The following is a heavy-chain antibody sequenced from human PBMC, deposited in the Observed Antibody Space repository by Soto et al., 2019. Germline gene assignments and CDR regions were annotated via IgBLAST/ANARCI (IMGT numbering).Heavy chain of an antibody. CDR2: IYWDDDK. Sequence: QITLKESGPTLVKPTQTLTLTCTFSGFSLSTSGMGVGWIRQPPGKALEWLALIYWDDDKRYSPSLKSRLTFTKDTSKNQVVFTMTNMDPVDTATYYCAHSPTYCSSTLCPRVFDIWGQGTMVTVSS. CDR1: GFSLSTSGMG. CDR3: AHSPTYCSSTLCPRVFDI. J-gene: IGHJ3*02. D-gene: IGHD2-2*01. V-gene: IGHV2-5*02.